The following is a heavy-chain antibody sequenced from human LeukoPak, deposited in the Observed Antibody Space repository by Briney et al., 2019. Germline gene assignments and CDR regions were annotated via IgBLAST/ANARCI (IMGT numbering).Heavy chain of an antibody. J-gene: IGHJ4*02. CDR1: GDRVSSNSAA. V-gene: IGHV6-1*01. Sequence: SQTLALTCAVSGDRVSSNSAAWNWISQSPSRGLEWLGRTYYMSKWYNDYAVSVKSRITINPDTSKNQFSLQLNSVTPEDTAVYYCAREGIAAAGFDYWGQGTLVTVSS. D-gene: IGHD6-13*01. CDR3: AREGIAAAGFDY. CDR2: TYYMSKWYN.